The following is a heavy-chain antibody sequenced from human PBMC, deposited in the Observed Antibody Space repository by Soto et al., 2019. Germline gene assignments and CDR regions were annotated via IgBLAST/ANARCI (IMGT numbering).Heavy chain of an antibody. V-gene: IGHV3-30-3*01. J-gene: IGHJ4*02. CDR2: ISYDGSNK. CDR3: ASWTTVVYY. CDR1: GFTFSSYA. Sequence: VQLVESGGGLVQPGGSLRLSCEASGFTFSSYAMHWVRQAPGKGLEWVAVISYDGSNKYYADSVKGRFTISRDNSKNTLYLQMNSLRAEDTAVYYCASWTTVVYYWGQGTLVTVSS. D-gene: IGHD4-17*01.